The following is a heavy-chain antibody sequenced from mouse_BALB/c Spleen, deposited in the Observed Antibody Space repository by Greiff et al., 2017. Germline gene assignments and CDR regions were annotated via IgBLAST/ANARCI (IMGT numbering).Heavy chain of an antibody. Sequence: EVQLVESGAELVKPGASVKLSCTASGFNIKDTYMHWVKQRPEQGLEWIGRIDPANGNTKYDPKFQGKATITADTSSNTAYLQLSSLTSEDTAVYYCARYGYDEGYWYFDVWGAGTTVTVSS. J-gene: IGHJ1*01. D-gene: IGHD2-2*01. CDR3: ARYGYDEGYWYFDV. CDR1: GFNIKDTY. CDR2: IDPANGNT. V-gene: IGHV14-3*02.